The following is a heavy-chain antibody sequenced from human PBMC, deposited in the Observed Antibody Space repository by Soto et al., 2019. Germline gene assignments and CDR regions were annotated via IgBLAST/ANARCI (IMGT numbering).Heavy chain of an antibody. D-gene: IGHD3-3*01. V-gene: IGHV1-69*02. CDR1: GGTFSSYT. CDR3: ATVLYDFWSGYYPGNY. J-gene: IGHJ4*02. CDR2: IIPILGIA. Sequence: QVQLVQSGAEVKKPGSSVKVSCKASGGTFSSYTISWVRQAPEQGLEWMGRIIPILGIANYAQKFQGRVTITADKSTSTAYMELSSLRSEDTAVYYCATVLYDFWSGYYPGNYCGQGTLVTVSS.